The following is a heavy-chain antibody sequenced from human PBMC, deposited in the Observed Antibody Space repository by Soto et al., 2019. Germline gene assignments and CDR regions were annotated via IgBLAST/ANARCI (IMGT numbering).Heavy chain of an antibody. Sequence: QVQLVQSGSEVKMPGSSVKVSCKTSGGTFSRHAINWVRQAPGRGLEWMGGIIPLFGTTNYAQKFKGRVTITADESTSTAFVELSSLTSEDAAVYYGARAAIHGLSWYFWFDPRGQGTLVTASS. CDR3: ARAAIHGLSWYFWFDP. CDR1: GGTFSRHA. J-gene: IGHJ5*02. V-gene: IGHV1-69*01. CDR2: IIPLFGTT. D-gene: IGHD6-13*01.